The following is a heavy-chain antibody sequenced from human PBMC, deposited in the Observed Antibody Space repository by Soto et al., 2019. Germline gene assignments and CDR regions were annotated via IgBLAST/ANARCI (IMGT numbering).Heavy chain of an antibody. J-gene: IGHJ4*02. Sequence: PSETLSLTCTVSGGSIRSGSHYWSWIRQHPGKGLEWIGYIYYSGSTYYNPSLKSRITISISTSKNQFSLKLTSVTAADTAVYYCAIMGGDEIDYWGQGTPVTLSS. CDR3: AIMGGDEIDY. V-gene: IGHV4-31*03. CDR1: GGSIRSGSHY. D-gene: IGHD3-16*01. CDR2: IYYSGST.